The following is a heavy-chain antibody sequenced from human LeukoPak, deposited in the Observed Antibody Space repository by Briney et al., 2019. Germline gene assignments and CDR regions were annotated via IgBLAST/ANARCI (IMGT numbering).Heavy chain of an antibody. CDR1: GGSISSSSYY. Sequence: SETLSLTCTVSGGSISSSSYYWGWIRQPPGKGLEWIGSIYYSGSTYYNPSLKSRVTISVDTSKNQFSLKLSSVTAADTAVYYCASDSSGWYYFDYWSQGTLVTVSS. CDR3: ASDSSGWYYFDY. V-gene: IGHV4-39*01. D-gene: IGHD6-19*01. CDR2: IYYSGST. J-gene: IGHJ4*02.